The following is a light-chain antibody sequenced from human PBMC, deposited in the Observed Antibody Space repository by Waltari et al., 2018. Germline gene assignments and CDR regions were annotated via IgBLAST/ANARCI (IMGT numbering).Light chain of an antibody. CDR2: DVS. CDR3: SSYTSSSTLYV. CDR1: SSDVGGYHY. J-gene: IGLJ1*01. V-gene: IGLV2-14*03. Sequence: QSALTQPASVSGSPGQSITISCTGTSSDVGGYHYLSWYQQHPGKAPKLMIYDVSNRPSGVSNRFSGSKSGNTASLTISGLQAEDEADYYCSSYTSSSTLYVFGTGTKVTVL.